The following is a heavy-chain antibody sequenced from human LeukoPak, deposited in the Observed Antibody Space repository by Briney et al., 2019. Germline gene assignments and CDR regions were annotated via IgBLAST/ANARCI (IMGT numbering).Heavy chain of an antibody. CDR2: IYYSGST. CDR1: GGSISSYY. Sequence: SETLSLTCTVSGGSISSYYWSWIRQPPGKGLEWIGYIYYSGSTNYNPSLKSRVTISVDTSKNQFSLKLSSVTAADTAVYYCARESQVGFDPWGQGTLVTVSS. CDR3: ARESQVGFDP. V-gene: IGHV4-59*01. J-gene: IGHJ5*02.